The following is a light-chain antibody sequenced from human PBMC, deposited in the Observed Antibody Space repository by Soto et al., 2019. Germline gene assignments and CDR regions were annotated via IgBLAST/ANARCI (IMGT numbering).Light chain of an antibody. CDR3: QQYNIYWT. CDR1: QSRGSW. V-gene: IGKV1-5*01. J-gene: IGKJ1*01. CDR2: VAS. Sequence: DIKMTKSTSTLAPSVGERCTITCGAGQSRGSWLAWGRQKPGEAPKLLIYVASSLESGFPSRFSVSGSGTDLTLTISVVQHDKFATCYCQQYNIYWTFVKWIKVDIK.